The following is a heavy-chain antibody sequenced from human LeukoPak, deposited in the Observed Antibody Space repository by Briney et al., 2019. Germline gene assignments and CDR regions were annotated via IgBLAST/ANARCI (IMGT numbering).Heavy chain of an antibody. CDR3: AKRDDSGGNLVDL. CDR2: LYYSGST. D-gene: IGHD3-22*01. Sequence: SDTLSLTCTVSGGSIRSGSHYWAWIRQPPGKGLEWIGSLYYSGSTYYNPSLENRVTISIDTSKNHFSLKLSSLSAADTSVYYCAKRDDSGGNLVDLWGQGTLVTVS. CDR1: GGSIRSGSHY. J-gene: IGHJ4*02. V-gene: IGHV4-39*02.